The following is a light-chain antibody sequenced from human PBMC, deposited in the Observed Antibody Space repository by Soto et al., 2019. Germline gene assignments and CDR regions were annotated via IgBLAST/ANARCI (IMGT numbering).Light chain of an antibody. J-gene: IGKJ4*01. CDR1: QSINNY. CDR3: QQRSSLPIT. Sequence: EIVLTQSPATLSLSPGERATLSCRASQSINNYSAWYQQKPGQNPRLLIYDASYKATCFPSRFSGSGSGTDFTLTISSLEPEDFAVYYCQQRSSLPITFGGGTKVEIK. V-gene: IGKV3-11*01. CDR2: DAS.